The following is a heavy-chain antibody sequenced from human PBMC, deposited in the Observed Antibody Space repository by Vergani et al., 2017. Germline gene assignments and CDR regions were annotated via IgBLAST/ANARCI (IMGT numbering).Heavy chain of an antibody. CDR2: INTNTGNP. D-gene: IGHD2-2*01. V-gene: IGHV7-4-1*02. CDR1: GYTFTSYA. Sequence: QVQLVQSGSELTQPGASVKVSCKASGYTFTSYAMTWVRQAPGQGLEWMGWINTNTGNPTYAQGFTGRFVFSLDTSVSTAYLQISSLKAEDTAVYYCARGSPSAFLPYCSSTSWYYNWFDPWGQGTLVTVSS. J-gene: IGHJ5*02. CDR3: ARGSPSAFLPYCSSTSWYYNWFDP.